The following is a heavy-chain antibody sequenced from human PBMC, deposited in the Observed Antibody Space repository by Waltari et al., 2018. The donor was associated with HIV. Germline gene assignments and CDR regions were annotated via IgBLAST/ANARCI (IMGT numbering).Heavy chain of an antibody. CDR3: ARTWWQWGYYFDY. CDR2: IKQDGSEK. CDR1: GFTLRRDW. D-gene: IGHD2-15*01. V-gene: IGHV3-7*01. J-gene: IGHJ4*02. Sequence: EVQLVASGGGLVQPGGSLRLSCAASGFTLRRDWLSGVCQAPGKGVEWVANIKQDGSEKYYVDSVKGRFTISRDNAKNSLYLQMNSLRAEDTAVYYCARTWWQWGYYFDYWGQGTLVTVSS.